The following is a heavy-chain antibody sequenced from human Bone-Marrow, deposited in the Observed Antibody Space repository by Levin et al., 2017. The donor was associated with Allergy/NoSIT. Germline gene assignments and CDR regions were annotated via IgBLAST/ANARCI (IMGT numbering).Heavy chain of an antibody. CDR2: IYYSGST. D-gene: IGHD2-2*01. Sequence: GSLRLSCTVSGDSISSYYWNWIRQPPGKGLEWIGEIYYSGSTNYNPSLKSRVTISVDTSKNQFSLKLSSVTAADTAVYYCAVLGGICTTSTCYPNDFDYWGQGTLVTVSS. J-gene: IGHJ4*02. CDR3: AVLGGICTTSTCYPNDFDY. CDR1: GDSISSYY. V-gene: IGHV4-59*08.